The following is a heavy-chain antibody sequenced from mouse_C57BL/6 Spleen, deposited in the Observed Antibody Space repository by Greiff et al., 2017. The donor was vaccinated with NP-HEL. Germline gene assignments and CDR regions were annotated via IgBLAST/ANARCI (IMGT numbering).Heavy chain of an antibody. V-gene: IGHV1-50*01. CDR3: ARRVITTVVATDY. CDR1: GYTFTSYW. J-gene: IGHJ2*01. CDR2: IDPSDSYT. Sequence: QVQLQQPGAELVKPGASVKLSCKASGYTFTSYWMQWVKQRPGQGLEWIGEIDPSDSYTNYNQKFKGKATLTVDTSSSTAYMQLSSLTSEDSAVYYCARRVITTVVATDYWGQGTTLTVSS. D-gene: IGHD1-1*01.